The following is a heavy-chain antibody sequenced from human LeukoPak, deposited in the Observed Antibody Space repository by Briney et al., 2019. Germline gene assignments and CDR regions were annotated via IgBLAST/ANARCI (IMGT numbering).Heavy chain of an antibody. CDR2: IYYSGST. Sequence: PSETLSLTCTVSGGSISSYYWGWIRQPPGKGLEWIGYIYYSGSTNYNPSLKSRVTISVDTSKNQFSLKLSSVTAADTAVYYCARDPGGYGDYAAFDIWGQGTMVTVSS. J-gene: IGHJ3*02. V-gene: IGHV4-59*01. CDR3: ARDPGGYGDYAAFDI. CDR1: GGSISSYY. D-gene: IGHD4-17*01.